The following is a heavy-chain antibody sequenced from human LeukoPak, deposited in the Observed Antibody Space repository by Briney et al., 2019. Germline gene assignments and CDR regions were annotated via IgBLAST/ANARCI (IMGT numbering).Heavy chain of an antibody. Sequence: GGSLRLSCAASGFTFSSYSMNWVRQAPGKGLEWVSYISGSSSTIYYADSVKGRFTISRDNAKNSLYLQRNSRRAEDTTVYYCARQRAGFTVTTSDYWGQGTLVTVSS. CDR1: GFTFSSYS. V-gene: IGHV3-48*01. CDR3: ARQRAGFTVTTSDY. D-gene: IGHD4-17*01. J-gene: IGHJ4*02. CDR2: ISGSSSTI.